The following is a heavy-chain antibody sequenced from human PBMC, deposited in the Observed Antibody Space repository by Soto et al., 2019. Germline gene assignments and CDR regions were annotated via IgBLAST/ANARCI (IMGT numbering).Heavy chain of an antibody. CDR3: AKWKSYYDILTGYENPYYYYYYMDV. D-gene: IGHD3-9*01. CDR2: ISGSGGST. J-gene: IGHJ6*03. CDR1: GFTFSSYA. Sequence: GGSLRLSCAASGFTFSSYAMSWVRQAPGKGLEWVSAISGSGGSTYYADSVKGRFTISRDNSKNTLYLQMNSLRAEDTAVYYCAKWKSYYDILTGYENPYYYYYYMDVWGKGTTVTVSS. V-gene: IGHV3-23*01.